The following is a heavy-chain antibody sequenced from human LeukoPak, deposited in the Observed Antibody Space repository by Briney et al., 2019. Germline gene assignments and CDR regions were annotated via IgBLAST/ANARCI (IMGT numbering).Heavy chain of an antibody. Sequence: GGSLRLSCAGSGFTFTSYALSWVRQAPGKGLEWVANIKQDGSEKYYVDSVKGRFTISRDNAKNSLYLQMNSLRAEDTAVYYCARDRMDVWGKGTTVTVSS. V-gene: IGHV3-7*01. CDR3: ARDRMDV. J-gene: IGHJ6*04. CDR1: GFTFTSYA. CDR2: IKQDGSEK.